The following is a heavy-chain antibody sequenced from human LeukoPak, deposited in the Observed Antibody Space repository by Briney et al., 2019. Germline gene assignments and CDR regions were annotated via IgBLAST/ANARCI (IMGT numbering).Heavy chain of an antibody. Sequence: ASVKVSCKASGYTFTGYYMHWVRQAPGQGLEWMAWINPNSGGTNYAQKFQGRVTMTRDTSISTAYMELSRLTSDDTAVYYCARAPLGLPFDYWGQGSLVTVSS. CDR1: GYTFTGYY. CDR3: ARAPLGLPFDY. J-gene: IGHJ4*02. CDR2: INPNSGGT. V-gene: IGHV1-2*02.